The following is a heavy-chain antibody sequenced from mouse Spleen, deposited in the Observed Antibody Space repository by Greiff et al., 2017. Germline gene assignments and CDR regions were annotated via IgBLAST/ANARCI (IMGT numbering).Heavy chain of an antibody. CDR1: GYTFTSYW. D-gene: IGHD2-10*01. Sequence: QVQLQQPGAELVMPGASVKLSCKASGYTFTSYWMHWVKQRPGQGLEWIGEIDPSDSYTNYNQKFKGKATLTVDKSSSTAYMQLSSLTSEDSAVYYCARKAYNKEDYWGQGTSVTVSS. V-gene: IGHV1-69*01. CDR3: ARKAYNKEDY. J-gene: IGHJ4*01. CDR2: IDPSDSYT.